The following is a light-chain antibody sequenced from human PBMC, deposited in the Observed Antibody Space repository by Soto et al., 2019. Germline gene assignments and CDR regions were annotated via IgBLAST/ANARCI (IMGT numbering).Light chain of an antibody. CDR2: EVS. CDR1: SSVVGGSTH. CDR3: NSYTTSSTYV. V-gene: IGLV2-14*01. Sequence: QSALTQPASVSGSPGQSIAISCTGTSSVVGGSTHVSWYQHHPGEAPKLMIYEVSNRPSGVSDRFSGSKSGNTASLTISGLQSEDEADYYCNSYTTSSTYVFGTGTKLTVL. J-gene: IGLJ1*01.